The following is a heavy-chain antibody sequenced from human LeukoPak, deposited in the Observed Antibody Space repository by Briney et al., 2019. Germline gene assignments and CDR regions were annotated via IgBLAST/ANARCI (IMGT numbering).Heavy chain of an antibody. CDR2: IYYSGST. CDR3: ARRDSSGWYDYFDS. Sequence: SETLSLTCTVSGGSISGYYWSWIRQTPGKGLEWIGYIYYSGSTNYNPSLKSRVTISVDTSKNQFSLKLSSVTAADSAVYYCARRDSSGWYDYFDSWGQGTLVTVSS. CDR1: GGSISGYY. V-gene: IGHV4-59*01. D-gene: IGHD6-19*01. J-gene: IGHJ4*02.